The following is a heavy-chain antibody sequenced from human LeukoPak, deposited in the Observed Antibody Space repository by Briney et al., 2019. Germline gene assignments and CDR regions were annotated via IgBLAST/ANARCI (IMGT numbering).Heavy chain of an antibody. D-gene: IGHD6-19*01. J-gene: IGHJ4*02. Sequence: GGSLRLSCAASGFTFSSYSMNWVRQAPGKGLEWVSYISSSSSTMYYADSVKGRFTISRDNAKNSLYLQMNSLRAEDTAVYYCGPELWLEDWGQGTLVTVSS. CDR2: ISSSSSTM. V-gene: IGHV3-48*01. CDR3: GPELWLED. CDR1: GFTFSSYS.